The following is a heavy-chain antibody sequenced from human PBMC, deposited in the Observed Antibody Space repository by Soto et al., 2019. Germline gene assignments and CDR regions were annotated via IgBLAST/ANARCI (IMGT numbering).Heavy chain of an antibody. CDR3: ARGPRGLYHHDY. CDR2: INMDGSST. Sequence: PGGSLRLSCAASGFNFSGDWMHWVRKAAGKGLVWVSRINMDGSSTNYADSVKGRFTISRDNAKNTLYLQMNSLRVDDTAVYYCARGPRGLYHHDYWGQGALVTVSS. CDR1: GFNFSGDW. D-gene: IGHD2-2*01. J-gene: IGHJ4*02. V-gene: IGHV3-74*01.